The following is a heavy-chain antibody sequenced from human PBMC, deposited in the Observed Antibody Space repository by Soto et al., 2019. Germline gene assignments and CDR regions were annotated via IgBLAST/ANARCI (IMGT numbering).Heavy chain of an antibody. D-gene: IGHD3-22*01. CDR2: IYYSGST. CDR1: GGSISSGDYY. V-gene: IGHV4-30-4*01. CDR3: ARVLGDSSGYYFDWFDP. Sequence: SETLSLTCTVSGGSISSGDYYWSWIRQPPGKGLEWIGYIYYSGSTYYNPSLKSRVTTSVDTSKNQFSLRLSSVTAADTAVYYCARVLGDSSGYYFDWFDPWGQRTLVTVSS. J-gene: IGHJ5*02.